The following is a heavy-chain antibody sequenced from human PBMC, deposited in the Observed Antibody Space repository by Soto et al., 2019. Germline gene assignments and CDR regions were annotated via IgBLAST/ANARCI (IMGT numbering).Heavy chain of an antibody. D-gene: IGHD2-15*01. Sequence: SETLSLTCTVSGDSISSSYYYWGWIRQPPGKGLEWIGSIYSSGSTYDNPSLKSRVTLSVDTSKNQFSLKLSSVTAADTALYYCARRSCGGGRDFDSWGQGTLVTVSS. CDR1: GDSISSSYYY. V-gene: IGHV4-39*01. CDR3: ARRSCGGGRDFDS. J-gene: IGHJ4*02. CDR2: IYSSGST.